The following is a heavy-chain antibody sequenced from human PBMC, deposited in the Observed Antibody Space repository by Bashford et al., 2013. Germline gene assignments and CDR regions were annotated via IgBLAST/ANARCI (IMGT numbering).Heavy chain of an antibody. CDR2: IYTSGST. V-gene: IGHV4-61*02. J-gene: IGHJ5*02. D-gene: IGHD3-10*01. CDR3: ARGLWFKKFDP. CDR1: GGSISSGSYY. Sequence: SETLSLTCTVSGGSISSGSYYWSWIRQPAGKGLEWIGRIYTSGSTNYNPSLKSRVTISVDTSKNQFSLKLSSVTAADTAVYYCARGLWFKKFDPWGQGTLVTVSS.